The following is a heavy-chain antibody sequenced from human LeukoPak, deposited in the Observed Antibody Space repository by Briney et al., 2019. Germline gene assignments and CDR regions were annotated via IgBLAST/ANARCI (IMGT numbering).Heavy chain of an antibody. V-gene: IGHV3-53*01. CDR1: GFTVSSNY. Sequence: GGSLRLSCAASGFTVSSNYMSWVRQAPGKGLEWVSVIYSGGSTYYADSVKGRFTISRDNSKNTLYLQMNSLRAEDTAVYYCARDAIAAAGRLDYWGQGTLVTVSS. D-gene: IGHD6-13*01. CDR2: IYSGGST. J-gene: IGHJ4*02. CDR3: ARDAIAAAGRLDY.